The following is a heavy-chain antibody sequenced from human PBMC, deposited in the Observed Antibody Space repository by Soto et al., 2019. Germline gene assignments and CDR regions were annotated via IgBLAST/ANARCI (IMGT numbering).Heavy chain of an antibody. CDR3: TTGRITIFGVVSRGYFQH. Sequence: SVSNAWMNWVRQAPGKGLEWVGRIKSKTDGGTTDYAAPVKGRFTISRDDSKNTLYLQMNSLKTEDTAVYYCTTGRITIFGVVSRGYFQHWGQGTLVTVSP. D-gene: IGHD3-3*01. CDR1: SVSNAW. CDR2: IKSKTDGGTT. V-gene: IGHV3-15*07. J-gene: IGHJ1*01.